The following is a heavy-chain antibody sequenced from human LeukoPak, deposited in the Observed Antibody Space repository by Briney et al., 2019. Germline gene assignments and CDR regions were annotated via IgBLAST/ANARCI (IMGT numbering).Heavy chain of an antibody. V-gene: IGHV6-1*01. CDR1: GDSVSSNTAA. CDR2: TYYRSKWYN. Sequence: SQTLSLTCAISGDSVSSNTAAWNWIRQSPSRGLEWLGRTYYRSKWYNDYGVSVKSRISINPDTSKNQFSLQLNSVTPEDTAVYYCARGRIPDTGVDYWGQGTLVTVSS. CDR3: ARGRIPDTGVDY. D-gene: IGHD6-13*01. J-gene: IGHJ4*02.